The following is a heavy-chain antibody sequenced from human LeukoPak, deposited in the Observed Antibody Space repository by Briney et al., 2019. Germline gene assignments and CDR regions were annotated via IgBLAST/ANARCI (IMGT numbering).Heavy chain of an antibody. V-gene: IGHV3-23*01. CDR3: ARDRSTLRTFNDY. J-gene: IGHJ4*02. CDR2: ISGSGDSI. Sequence: GGSLRLSCAASGFSFGNYAMNWVRQSPGKGAEWVSAISGSGDSIYYADSVKGRFTISRDNSKNTLYLQMNSLRAEDTAVYYCARDRSTLRTFNDYWGQGTLVTVSS. D-gene: IGHD3-3*01. CDR1: GFSFGNYA.